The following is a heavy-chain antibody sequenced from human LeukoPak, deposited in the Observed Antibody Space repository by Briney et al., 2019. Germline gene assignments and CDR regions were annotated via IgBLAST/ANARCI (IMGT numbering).Heavy chain of an antibody. CDR1: GFTFSSNY. CDR3: ARDKPPNMNWNYGPNKRGYTFDI. J-gene: IGHJ3*02. CDR2: IYSGGST. V-gene: IGHV3-66*01. Sequence: PGGSLRLSCAASGFTFSSNYMSWVRQAPGKGLEWVSVIYSGGSTYYADSVKGRFTISRDNSKNTLYLQMNSLRAEDTAVYYCARDKPPNMNWNYGPNKRGYTFDIWGQGTMVTVSS. D-gene: IGHD1-7*01.